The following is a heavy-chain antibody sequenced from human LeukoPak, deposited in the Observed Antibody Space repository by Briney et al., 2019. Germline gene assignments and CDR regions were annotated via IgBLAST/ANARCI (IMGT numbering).Heavy chain of an antibody. Sequence: GGSLRLSCAASGFTFSSYAMSWVRQAPGKGLEWVSAISGSGGSTYYADSVKGRFTISRDNSKNTLYLQMNSLRAEDTAVYYCAKRVVVVPAAISVSYFDYWGQGTQVTVSS. V-gene: IGHV3-23*01. J-gene: IGHJ4*02. CDR3: AKRVVVVPAAISVSYFDY. CDR2: ISGSGGST. CDR1: GFTFSSYA. D-gene: IGHD2-2*02.